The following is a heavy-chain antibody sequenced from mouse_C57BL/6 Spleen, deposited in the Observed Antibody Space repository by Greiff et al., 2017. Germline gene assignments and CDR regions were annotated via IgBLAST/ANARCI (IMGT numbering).Heavy chain of an antibody. D-gene: IGHD2-4*01. CDR2: ILPGSGST. J-gene: IGHJ3*01. V-gene: IGHV1-9*01. CDR3: ARPIYYDYDRVFAY. Sequence: QVQLQQSGAELMKPGASVKLSCKATGYTFTGYWIEWVKQRPGHGLEWIGEILPGSGSTNYNEKFKGKATFTAATSSNTAYMQLSSLTTEDSAIYYCARPIYYDYDRVFAYWGQGTLVTVSA. CDR1: GYTFTGYW.